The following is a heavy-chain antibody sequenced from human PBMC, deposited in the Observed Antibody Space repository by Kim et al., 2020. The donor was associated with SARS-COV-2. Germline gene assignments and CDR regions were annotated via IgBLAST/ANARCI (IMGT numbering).Heavy chain of an antibody. D-gene: IGHD3-16*02. Sequence: GGSLRLSCAASGFTFTSYGMHWVRQAPGKGLVWVSRINTDGSTKVYADSVKGRFTISRDNTKNTLFLQMNSLRAEDTAVYFCARAQSRSLGYWGQGTLVTVSS. CDR2: INTDGSTK. CDR3: ARAQSRSLGY. CDR1: GFTFTSYG. J-gene: IGHJ4*02. V-gene: IGHV3-74*01.